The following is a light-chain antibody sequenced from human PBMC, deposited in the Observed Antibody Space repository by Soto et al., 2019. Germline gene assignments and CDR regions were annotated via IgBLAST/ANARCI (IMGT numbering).Light chain of an antibody. J-gene: IGKJ5*01. Sequence: DIQMTQSPSSLSASVVDRVTITCRASQGISNYLAWYQQKPGKVPQLLIYAASTLQSGVPARFRGSGSGTDFTLTISSLEPEDFSVYYCQQRSNWPIPFGQGTRPEIK. V-gene: IGKV1-27*01. CDR1: QGISNY. CDR3: QQRSNWPIP. CDR2: AAS.